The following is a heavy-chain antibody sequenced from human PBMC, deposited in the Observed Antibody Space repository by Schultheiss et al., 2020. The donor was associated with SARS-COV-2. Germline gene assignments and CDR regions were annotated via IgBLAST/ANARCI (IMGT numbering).Heavy chain of an antibody. V-gene: IGHV3-64*04. D-gene: IGHD6-13*01. CDR2: ISSNGGST. CDR1: GFTFSSYA. J-gene: IGHJ4*02. CDR3: ARVRSSWYYFDY. Sequence: GESLKISCSASGFTFSSYAMHWVRQAPGKGLEYVSAISSNGGSTYYADSVKGRFTISRDNSKNTLYLQMNSLRAEDTAVYYCARVRSSWYYFDYWGQGTLVTVSS.